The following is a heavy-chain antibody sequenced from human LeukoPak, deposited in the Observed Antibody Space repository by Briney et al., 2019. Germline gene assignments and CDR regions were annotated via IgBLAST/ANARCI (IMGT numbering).Heavy chain of an antibody. CDR2: IHYSGST. V-gene: IGHV4-59*08. CDR3: ASTEWNYAR. CDR1: GSSISSYY. J-gene: IGHJ4*02. Sequence: ASETLSLTCTVSGSSISSYYWSWMRQSPGKGLEWIGYIHYSGSTNYNPSLKSRVTISLDTSKNQFSLQLSSVTAADTAVYYCASTEWNYARWGQGILVTVSS. D-gene: IGHD1-7*01.